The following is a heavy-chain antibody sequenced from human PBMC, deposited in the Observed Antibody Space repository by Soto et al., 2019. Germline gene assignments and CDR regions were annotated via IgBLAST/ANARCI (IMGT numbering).Heavy chain of an antibody. D-gene: IGHD6-6*01. V-gene: IGHV2-5*01. CDR3: ARVDDVAALFAY. Sequence: QITLKESGPTLVKPTQTLTLTCTFSGFSLNTTGEGVGWIRQPPGKALEWLAVIYWNDDKSYSPSLKSRLTISKDTSKKQVVLTMMNMAPVDTGTYYCARVDDVAALFAYLGQGTLVTVSS. J-gene: IGHJ4*02. CDR1: GFSLNTTGEG. CDR2: IYWNDDK.